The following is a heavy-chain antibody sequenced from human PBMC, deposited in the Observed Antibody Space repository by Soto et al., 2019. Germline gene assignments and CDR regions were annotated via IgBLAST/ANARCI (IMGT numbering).Heavy chain of an antibody. D-gene: IGHD6-13*01. CDR3: AKDQSIAAASDN. CDR2: ISYDGSNK. CDR1: GFTFSSYG. J-gene: IGHJ4*02. Sequence: QVQLVESGGGVVQPGRYLRLSCAASGFTFSSYGMHWVRQAPGKGLEWVAVISYDGSNKYYADSVKGRFTISRDNSKNTLYLQMNSLRAEDTAVYYCAKDQSIAAASDNGGQGTLVTVSS. V-gene: IGHV3-30*18.